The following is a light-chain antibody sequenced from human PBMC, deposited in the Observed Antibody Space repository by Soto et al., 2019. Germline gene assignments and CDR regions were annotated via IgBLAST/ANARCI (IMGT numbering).Light chain of an antibody. CDR3: QQYNTWPPT. V-gene: IGKV3-15*01. Sequence: EMVMTQSPATLSVSPGERATLSCRASQSISSKLAWYQQKPGQAPRLLIYGASTRATGIPARFSGSGSGKEFTLTISSRQSEDFAVYCCQQYNTWPPTFGQGTLVEIK. CDR1: QSISSK. J-gene: IGKJ1*01. CDR2: GAS.